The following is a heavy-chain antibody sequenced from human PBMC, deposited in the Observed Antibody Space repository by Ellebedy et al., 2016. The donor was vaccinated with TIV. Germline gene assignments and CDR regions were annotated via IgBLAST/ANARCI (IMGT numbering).Heavy chain of an antibody. CDR3: AKLRGYGMDV. V-gene: IGHV3-23*01. J-gene: IGHJ6*02. Sequence: GGSLRLSCAASGFTFSNYAMSWVRQAPGKGLEWVSAIIGSGGGTFSVDSVKGRFTISRDNSKNTLYLQMNSLRAEDTAVFYCAKLRGYGMDVWGQGTTVTVSS. CDR2: IIGSGGGT. CDR1: GFTFSNYA.